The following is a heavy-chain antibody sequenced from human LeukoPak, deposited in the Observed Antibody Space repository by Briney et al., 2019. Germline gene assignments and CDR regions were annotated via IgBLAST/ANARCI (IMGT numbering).Heavy chain of an antibody. Sequence: PGGSLRLSCAASGFTFSSYAMHWVRQAPGKGLEWVAVISYDGSNKYYADSVKGRFTISRDDSKNTLYLQMNSLRAEDTAVYYCARDPRLLWFGELLDYWGQGTLVTVSS. CDR3: ARDPRLLWFGELLDY. J-gene: IGHJ4*02. CDR1: GFTFSSYA. CDR2: ISYDGSNK. D-gene: IGHD3-10*01. V-gene: IGHV3-30*04.